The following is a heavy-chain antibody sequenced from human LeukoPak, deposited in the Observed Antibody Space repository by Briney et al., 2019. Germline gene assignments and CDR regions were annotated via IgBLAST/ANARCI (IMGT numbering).Heavy chain of an antibody. CDR2: IYYSGST. J-gene: IGHJ5*02. D-gene: IGHD3-3*01. CDR1: GGSISSSSYY. V-gene: IGHV4-39*01. Sequence: SSETLSLTCTVPGGSISSSSYYWGWIRQPPGKGLEWIGSIYYSGSTYYNPSLKSRVTISVDTSKNQFSLKLSSVTAADTAVYYCARRVSTIFGPPDSWGQGTLVTVSS. CDR3: ARRVSTIFGPPDS.